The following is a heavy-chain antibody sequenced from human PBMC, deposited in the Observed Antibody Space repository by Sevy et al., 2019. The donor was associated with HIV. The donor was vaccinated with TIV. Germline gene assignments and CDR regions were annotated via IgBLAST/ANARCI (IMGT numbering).Heavy chain of an antibody. J-gene: IGHJ4*02. CDR2: ISPYTGDT. D-gene: IGHD2-2*01. CDR1: GYTFRSYG. Sequence: ASVKVSCRTSGYTFRSYGISWVRQAPGQGLEWMGWISPYTGDTDFAQKVQGRVSMTSDTSTNTAYMGLRSLRSDDTAVYYCARDKPQGVVVLPGAMWGGVDYWGQGTLVTVSS. V-gene: IGHV1-18*01. CDR3: ARDKPQGVVVLPGAMWGGVDY.